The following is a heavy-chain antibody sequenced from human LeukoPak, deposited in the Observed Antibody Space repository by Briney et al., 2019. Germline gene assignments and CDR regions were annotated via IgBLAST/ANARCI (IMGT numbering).Heavy chain of an antibody. CDR2: ISSSGSTI. CDR1: GFTFSDYY. D-gene: IGHD3-10*01. J-gene: IGHJ6*02. V-gene: IGHV3-11*01. CDR3: ASGVWFGELLRGDYYYYGMDV. Sequence: GGSLRLSCAASGFTFSDYYMSWIRQAPGKGLEWVSYISSSGSTIYYADSVKGRFTISRDNAKNSLYLQTNSLRAEDTAVYYCASGVWFGELLRGDYYYYGMDVWGQGTTVTVSS.